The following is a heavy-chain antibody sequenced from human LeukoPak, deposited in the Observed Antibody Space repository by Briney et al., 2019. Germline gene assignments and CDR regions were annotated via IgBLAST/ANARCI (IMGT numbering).Heavy chain of an antibody. Sequence: SETLSLTCTFTGCFISSYYWNWIRQPGGKGLDGIGRIYTSGRTNYYPSLKSRVTMSVDTSKNQFSLKLSSVTAADTAVYYCAREDRRLVYYYYYMDVWGKGTTVTVSS. CDR2: IYTSGRT. CDR3: AREDRRLVYYYYYMDV. D-gene: IGHD6-6*01. J-gene: IGHJ6*03. V-gene: IGHV4-4*07. CDR1: GCFISSYY.